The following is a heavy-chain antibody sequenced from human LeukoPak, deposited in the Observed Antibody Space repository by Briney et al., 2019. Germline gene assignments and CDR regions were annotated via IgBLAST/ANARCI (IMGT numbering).Heavy chain of an antibody. CDR3: ARARSGSYDSAFDI. CDR2: VNSDGGST. V-gene: IGHV3-74*01. Sequence: GGSLRLSCAASGFTFSSYWMHWVRQAPGKGLVWVSRVNSDGGSTTYGDSVKGRFTISRDNAKNSLYLQMNSLRAEDTAVYYCARARSGSYDSAFDIWGQGTMVTVSS. J-gene: IGHJ3*02. CDR1: GFTFSSYW. D-gene: IGHD1-26*01.